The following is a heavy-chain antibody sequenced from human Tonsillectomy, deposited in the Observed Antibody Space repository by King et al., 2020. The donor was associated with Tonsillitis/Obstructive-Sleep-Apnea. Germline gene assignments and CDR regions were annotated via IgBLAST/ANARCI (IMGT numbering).Heavy chain of an antibody. J-gene: IGHJ4*02. CDR3: ARGSGWVKPFDY. Sequence: VQLQESGPGLVKPSETLSLTCTVSGGSISSYYWSWIRQPPGKGLEWIGYIYYSGSTNYNPSLKSRVTISVDTSKNQFSLKLSSVTAADTAVYYCARGSGWVKPFDYWGQGTLVTVSS. CDR1: GGSISSYY. CDR2: IYYSGST. V-gene: IGHV4-59*01. D-gene: IGHD6-19*01.